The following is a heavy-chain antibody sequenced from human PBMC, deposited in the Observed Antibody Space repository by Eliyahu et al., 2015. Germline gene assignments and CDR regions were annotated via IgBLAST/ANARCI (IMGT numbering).Heavy chain of an antibody. CDR1: GFTFXRYA. D-gene: IGHD3-3*01. Sequence: QVQLVESGGGVVQPGRSLRRSGAASGFTFXRYAMHWVRQAPGKGLEWVSIIWSDGSRKYYADSVEGRFTISRDNSKNTVYLQMNSLRVEDTAVYYCAREFLGDYDYFGMDAWGQGTTVVVSS. CDR3: AREFLGDYDYFGMDA. J-gene: IGHJ6*02. V-gene: IGHV3-33*01. CDR2: IWSDGSRK.